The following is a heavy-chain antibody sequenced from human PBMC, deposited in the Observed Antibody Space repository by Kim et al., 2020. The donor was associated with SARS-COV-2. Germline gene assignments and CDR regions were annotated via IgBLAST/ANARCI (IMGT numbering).Heavy chain of an antibody. D-gene: IGHD1-26*01. CDR1: GGSISSSSYY. CDR3: ARLSGRIGGSYSLHYFDY. CDR2: IYYSGST. V-gene: IGHV4-39*01. Sequence: SETLSLTCTVSGGSISSSSYYWGWIRQPPGKGLEWIGSIYYSGSTYYNPSLKSRVTISVDTSKNQFSLKLSSVTAAGTAVYYCARLSGRIGGSYSLHYFDYWGQRTLVTVSS. J-gene: IGHJ4*02.